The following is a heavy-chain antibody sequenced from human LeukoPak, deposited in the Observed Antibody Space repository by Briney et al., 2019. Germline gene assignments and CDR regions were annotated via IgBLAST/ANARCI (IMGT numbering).Heavy chain of an antibody. D-gene: IGHD7-27*01. CDR3: ARAESGDY. J-gene: IGHJ4*02. V-gene: IGHV3-23*01. Sequence: GGSLRLSCAASGITLSNYGMSWVRQAPGKGLEWVAGISGSGGSTNYADSVKGRFTISRDNPKNTLYLQMNSLRAEDTAVYYCARAESGDYWGQGTLVTVSS. CDR1: GITLSNYG. CDR2: ISGSGGST.